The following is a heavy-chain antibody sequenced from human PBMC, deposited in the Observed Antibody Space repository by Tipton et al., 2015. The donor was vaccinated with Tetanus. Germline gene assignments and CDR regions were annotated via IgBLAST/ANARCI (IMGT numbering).Heavy chain of an antibody. D-gene: IGHD1-26*01. J-gene: IGHJ4*02. CDR3: ARDQARGARGWNYFDY. Sequence: LRLSCTVSGGSISSGGYYWTWIRQHPGKGLEWIGDIYYNGSTYYNPSLKSRVSISVDTSNNQFSVNLNSVTAADTAVYYCARDQARGARGWNYFDYWGQGALVTVSS. V-gene: IGHV4-31*02. CDR2: IYYNGST. CDR1: GGSISSGGYY.